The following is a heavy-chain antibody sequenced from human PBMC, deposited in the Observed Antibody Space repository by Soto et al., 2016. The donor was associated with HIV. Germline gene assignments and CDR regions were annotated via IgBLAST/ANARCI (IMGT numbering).Heavy chain of an antibody. CDR2: ISGSGGST. V-gene: IGHV3-23*01. CDR3: AKSGGVLLWFGRYFDY. CDR1: GFTFSSYA. D-gene: IGHD3-10*01. Sequence: VQLLESGGGLVQPGGSLRLSCAASGFTFSSYAMSWVRQAPGKGLEWVSAISGSGGSTYYADSVKGRFTISRDNSKNTLYLQMNSLRAEDTAVYYCAKSGGVLLWFGRYFDYWGQGTLVTVSS. J-gene: IGHJ4*02.